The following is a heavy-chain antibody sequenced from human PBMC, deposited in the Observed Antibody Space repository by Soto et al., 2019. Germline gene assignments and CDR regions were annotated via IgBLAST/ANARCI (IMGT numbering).Heavy chain of an antibody. V-gene: IGHV3-48*02. Sequence: EVQLVESGGGLVQPGGSLRLSCAASGFTFSSYSMNWVRQAPGKGLEWVSYISSSSSTIYYADSVKGRFTISRDNAKNSLYLQMNSLRDEDTAVYYCARDIFLWFGDWGNWFDPWGQGTLVTVSS. CDR1: GFTFSSYS. CDR2: ISSSSSTI. J-gene: IGHJ5*02. CDR3: ARDIFLWFGDWGNWFDP. D-gene: IGHD3-10*01.